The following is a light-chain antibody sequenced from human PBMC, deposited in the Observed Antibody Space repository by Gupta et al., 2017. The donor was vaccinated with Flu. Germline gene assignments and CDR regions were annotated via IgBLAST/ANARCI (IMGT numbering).Light chain of an antibody. Sequence: SVLTQPPSASGPPGQRVTISCSGSSSNIGSNYVYWYQQRPGTAPKLLIYRNNQRPSGGTDLGAGSKSGTSASMAISGLRSEDEAEYYCDEWEDSRSGTDGVFGGGTKLTVL. CDR3: DEWEDSRSGTDGV. J-gene: IGLJ3*02. CDR1: SSNIGSNY. CDR2: RNN. V-gene: IGLV1-47*01.